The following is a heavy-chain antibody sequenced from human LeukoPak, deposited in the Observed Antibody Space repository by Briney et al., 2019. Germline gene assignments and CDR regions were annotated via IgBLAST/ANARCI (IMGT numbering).Heavy chain of an antibody. Sequence: GRSLRLSCAASGFTFDDYAMHWVRQAPGKGLEWVSGISWNGGSIGYADSVKGRFTISRDNAKNSLYLQMNSLRAEDMALYYCAKGGIAAAGDLAEYLQHWGQGTLVTVSP. V-gene: IGHV3-9*03. D-gene: IGHD6-13*01. CDR3: AKGGIAAAGDLAEYLQH. J-gene: IGHJ1*01. CDR2: ISWNGGSI. CDR1: GFTFDDYA.